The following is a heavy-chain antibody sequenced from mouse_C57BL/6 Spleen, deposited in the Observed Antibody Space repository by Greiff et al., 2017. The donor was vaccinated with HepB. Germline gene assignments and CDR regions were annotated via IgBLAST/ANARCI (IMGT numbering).Heavy chain of an antibody. D-gene: IGHD1-1*01. V-gene: IGHV3-6*01. CDR2: ISYDGSN. Sequence: EVKLEESGPGLVKPSQSLSLTCSVTGYSITSGYYWNWIRQFPGNKLEWMGYISYDGSNNYNPSLKNRISITRDTSKNQFFLKLNSVTTEDTATYYCARRRITTVEWDWYFDVWGTGTTVTVSS. CDR3: ARRRITTVEWDWYFDV. CDR1: GYSITSGYY. J-gene: IGHJ1*03.